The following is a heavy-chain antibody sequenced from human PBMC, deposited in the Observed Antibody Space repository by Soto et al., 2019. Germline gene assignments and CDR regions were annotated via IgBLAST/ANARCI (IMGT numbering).Heavy chain of an antibody. CDR2: INAGNGNT. CDR3: AYYDILTGYFY. J-gene: IGHJ4*02. Sequence: GPSVKVSCKASGYTFTSYAMHWLRQAPGQRLEWMGWINAGNGNTKYSQKFQGRVTITRDTSASTAYMELSSLRSEDTAVYYCAYYDILTGYFYWGQGTLVTVSS. D-gene: IGHD3-9*01. CDR1: GYTFTSYA. V-gene: IGHV1-3*01.